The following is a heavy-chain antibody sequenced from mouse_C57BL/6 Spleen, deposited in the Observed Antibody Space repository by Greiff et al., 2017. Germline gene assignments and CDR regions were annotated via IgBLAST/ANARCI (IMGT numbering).Heavy chain of an antibody. D-gene: IGHD1-1*01. V-gene: IGHV1-72*01. Sequence: QVHVKQSGAELVKPGASVKLSCKASGYTFTSYWMHWVKQRPGRGLEWIGMIDPNSGGTKYNEKFKSKATLTVDKPSSTAYMQLSSLTSEDSAVYYCARGYYGTSYYFDYWGQGTTLTVSS. CDR3: ARGYYGTSYYFDY. J-gene: IGHJ2*01. CDR2: IDPNSGGT. CDR1: GYTFTSYW.